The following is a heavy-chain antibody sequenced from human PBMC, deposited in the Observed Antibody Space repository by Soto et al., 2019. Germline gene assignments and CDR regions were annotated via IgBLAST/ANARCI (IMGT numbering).Heavy chain of an antibody. CDR3: AGLGKEFGSVPSAQTNWFDP. CDR2: MNPNSGNT. J-gene: IGHJ5*02. D-gene: IGHD3-16*01. V-gene: IGHV1-8*01. Sequence: ASVKVSCKASGYTFTSYDINWVRQATGQGLEWMGWMNPNSGNTGYAQKFQGRVTMTRNTSISTAYMELSSLRSEDTAVYYCAGLGKEFGSVPSAQTNWFDPGGKGPRVTVP. CDR1: GYTFTSYD.